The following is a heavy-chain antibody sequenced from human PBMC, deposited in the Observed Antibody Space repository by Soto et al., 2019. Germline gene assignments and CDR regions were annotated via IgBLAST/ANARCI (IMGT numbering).Heavy chain of an antibody. J-gene: IGHJ4*02. V-gene: IGHV3-23*01. CDR3: PTEGAKTSWNFVY. CDR2: VSPHAANT. CDR1: GFTFDSCG. Sequence: GGSLRLSCVASGFTFDSCGMNWVRQDPGKGLEWVAGVSPHAANTYYADSVRGRFIISRDDSRKTVSLDMNSLRGEDSAVYYCPTEGAKTSWNFVYCGQATVVTVYS. D-gene: IGHD1-1*01.